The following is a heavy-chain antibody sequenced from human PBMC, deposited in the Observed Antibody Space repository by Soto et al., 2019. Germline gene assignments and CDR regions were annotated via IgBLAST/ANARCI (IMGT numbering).Heavy chain of an antibody. CDR1: GGTFSSYD. D-gene: IGHD3-16*01. J-gene: IGHJ3*02. CDR2: IIPLFGTA. CDR3: ASPRVWGSSSWGGAFDI. V-gene: IGHV1-69*01. Sequence: QVQLVQSGAEVKKPGSSVKVSCKASGGTFSSYDISWVRQAPGQGLEWMGGIIPLFGTANYAQKFQGRVTITADESTSTAYMELSSLRSEDTAVYYCASPRVWGSSSWGGAFDIWGQGTMVTVS.